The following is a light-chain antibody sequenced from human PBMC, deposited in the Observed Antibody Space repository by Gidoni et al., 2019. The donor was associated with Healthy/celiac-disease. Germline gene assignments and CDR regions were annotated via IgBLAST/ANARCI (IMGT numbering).Light chain of an antibody. J-gene: IGKJ2*04. CDR1: QSVSSY. CDR3: QQRSNWPPVCS. V-gene: IGKV3-11*01. CDR2: DAS. Sequence: EIVLTPSPATLSLSPGERATLSCRASQSVSSYLAWYQQKPGQAPRLLIYDASNRATGILARFSGSGSGTDFTLTISSLEPEDFAVYYCQQRSNWPPVCSFGQGTKLEIK.